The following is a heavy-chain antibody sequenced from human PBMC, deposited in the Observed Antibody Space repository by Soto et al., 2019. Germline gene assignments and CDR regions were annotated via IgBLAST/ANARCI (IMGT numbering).Heavy chain of an antibody. CDR2: ISSSSSYI. CDR1: GFTFSSYS. D-gene: IGHD4-17*01. V-gene: IGHV3-21*01. Sequence: GGSLRLSCAASGFTFSSYSMNWVRQAPGKGLEWVSSISSSSSYIYYADSVKGRFTISRDNAKNSLYLQMNSLRAEDTAVYYCARDPRTYDYGAIGGFDYWGQGTLVTVSS. CDR3: ARDPRTYDYGAIGGFDY. J-gene: IGHJ4*02.